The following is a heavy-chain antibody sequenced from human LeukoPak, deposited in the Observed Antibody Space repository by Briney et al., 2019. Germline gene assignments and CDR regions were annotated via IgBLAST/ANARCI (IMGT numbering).Heavy chain of an antibody. CDR1: GFTFSSYG. V-gene: IGHV3-30*18. CDR3: AKQELSGYSYGYRGNYSDY. J-gene: IGHJ4*02. CDR2: VSYDGSNN. D-gene: IGHD5-18*01. Sequence: PGGSLRLSCAASGFTFSSYGMRWVRQAPGKGLEWVAVVSYDGSNNYYADSVKGRFTISRDNSKNTLYLQMNSLRAEDTAVYYCAKQELSGYSYGYRGNYSDYWGQGTLVTVSS.